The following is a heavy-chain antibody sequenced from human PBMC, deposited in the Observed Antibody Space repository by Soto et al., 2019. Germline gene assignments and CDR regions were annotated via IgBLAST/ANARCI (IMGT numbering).Heavy chain of an antibody. CDR3: ARDRSEAAAGTRWFDP. D-gene: IGHD6-13*01. CDR2: IIPIFGTA. Sequence: SVKVSCKASGGTFSSYAISWVRQAPGQGLEWMGGIIPIFGTANYAQKFQGRVTITADESTSTAYMELSSLRSEDTAVYYCARDRSEAAAGTRWFDPWGQGTLVTVSS. CDR1: GGTFSSYA. J-gene: IGHJ5*02. V-gene: IGHV1-69*13.